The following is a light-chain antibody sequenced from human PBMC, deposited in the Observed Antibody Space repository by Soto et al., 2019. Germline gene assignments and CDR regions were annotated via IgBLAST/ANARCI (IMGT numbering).Light chain of an antibody. Sequence: DIQMTQSPSSLSASVGDRVTITCQASQDIGYYLNWYQHKPGKAPNLLIYDAFNFETGVPSRFSSGASATHFSFTISGLPHDYVATYYCQYSSHLPTFGPGTKVDMK. CDR2: DAF. V-gene: IGKV1-33*01. J-gene: IGKJ3*01. CDR1: QDIGYY. CDR3: QYSSHLPT.